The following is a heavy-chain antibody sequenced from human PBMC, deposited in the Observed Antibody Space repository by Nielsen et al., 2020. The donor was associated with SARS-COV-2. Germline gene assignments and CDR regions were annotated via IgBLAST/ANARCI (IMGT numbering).Heavy chain of an antibody. D-gene: IGHD6-19*01. Sequence: ASVKVSCKASGYTFTSYDINWVRQATGQGLEWMGWMNPNSGNTGYAQKFQGRVTMTRNTSISTAYMELSSLRSEDTAVYYCARDRVGSSGWDYYFDYWGQGTLVTVSS. CDR3: ARDRVGSSGWDYYFDY. J-gene: IGHJ4*02. CDR1: GYTFTSYD. CDR2: MNPNSGNT. V-gene: IGHV1-8*01.